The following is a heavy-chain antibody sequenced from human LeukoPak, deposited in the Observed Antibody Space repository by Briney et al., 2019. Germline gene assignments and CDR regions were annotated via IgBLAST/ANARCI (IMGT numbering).Heavy chain of an antibody. CDR3: ARDRGTGYNTFDY. CDR2: INGDGSST. D-gene: IGHD5-24*01. CDR1: GFTFSSYW. J-gene: IGHJ4*02. V-gene: IGHV3-74*01. Sequence: GGSLRLSCAASGFTFSSYWMHWVRQAPGKGLVWVSRINGDGSSTSYADSVKGRFTISRDNAKNTLYLQMNSLRAGDTAVYYCARDRGTGYNTFDYWGQGTLVTVSS.